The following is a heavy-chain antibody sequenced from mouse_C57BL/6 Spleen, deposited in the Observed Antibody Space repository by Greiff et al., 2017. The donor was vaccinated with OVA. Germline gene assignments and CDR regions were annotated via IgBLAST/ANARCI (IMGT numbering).Heavy chain of an antibody. CDR3: ARFYDGYSLTGAMDY. D-gene: IGHD2-3*01. CDR2: ISPSSGYT. Sequence: VQLQESGAELAKPGASVKLSCKASGYTFTSYWMHWVKQRPGQGLEWIGYISPSSGYTKYNQKFKDKATLTADKSSSTAYMQLSSLTYEDSAVYYCARFYDGYSLTGAMDYWGQGTSVTVSS. J-gene: IGHJ4*01. CDR1: GYTFTSYW. V-gene: IGHV1-7*01.